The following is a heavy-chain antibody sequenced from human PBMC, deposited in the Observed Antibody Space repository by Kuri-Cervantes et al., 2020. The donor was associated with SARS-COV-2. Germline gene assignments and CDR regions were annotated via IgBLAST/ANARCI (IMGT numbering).Heavy chain of an antibody. Sequence: SEILSLTCAVSGDSISSVDYSWSWIRQPPGKGLEWIGYIYRDGKTYYSPSLTSRVTISVDRSKNQFFLQLTSVTAADTAVYYCARLIHVAAVPDPWGQGTLVTVSS. CDR2: IYRDGKT. V-gene: IGHV4-30-2*01. D-gene: IGHD2-21*02. CDR1: GDSISSVDYS. J-gene: IGHJ5*02. CDR3: ARLIHVAAVPDP.